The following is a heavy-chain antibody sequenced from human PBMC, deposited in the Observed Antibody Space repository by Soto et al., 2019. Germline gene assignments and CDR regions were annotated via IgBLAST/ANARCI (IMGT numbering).Heavy chain of an antibody. CDR2: IKEDGSEN. J-gene: IGHJ4*02. D-gene: IGHD3-16*01. V-gene: IGHV3-7*04. CDR3: ARGAGIGDY. Sequence: EVQLVESGGDLVQPGGSLRLSCAASGFTFSTYWMSWVRQAPGKGLEWLANIKEDGSENHYVDSVKGRFTISRDNAKNSLYLQVNGLRAEDTAVYYCARGAGIGDYWGQGTLVTVSS. CDR1: GFTFSTYW.